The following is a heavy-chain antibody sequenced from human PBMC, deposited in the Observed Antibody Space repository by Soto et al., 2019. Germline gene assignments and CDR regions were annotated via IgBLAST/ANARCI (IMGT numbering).Heavy chain of an antibody. D-gene: IGHD5-12*01. CDR1: GGSMSSYY. Sequence: QVQLQESGPGLVKPSETLSLTCTVSGGSMSSYYWSWIRQSPGKGLEWIGYIYYSGSTNYNPPLKSRVAISLDTSKNQFSLMLSSVTAADTAVYYCARGEWLATIKPYFAYWGQGTLVTVSS. V-gene: IGHV4-59*01. CDR3: ARGEWLATIKPYFAY. J-gene: IGHJ4*02. CDR2: IYYSGST.